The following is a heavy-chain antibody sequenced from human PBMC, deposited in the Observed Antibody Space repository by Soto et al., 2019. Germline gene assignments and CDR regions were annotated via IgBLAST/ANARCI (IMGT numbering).Heavy chain of an antibody. D-gene: IGHD1-26*01. V-gene: IGHV3-7*03. CDR3: ARETHEDRPLSGDAFDI. CDR1: GFIFSSYW. J-gene: IGHJ3*02. CDR2: IKRDGSEK. Sequence: EVQLVESGGGLVQPGGSLRLSCGASGFIFSSYWMSWVRQAPGKGLERVANIKRDGSEKYYVDSVKGRFTISRDNAKRSVYLQMNSLRAEDTAVYYCARETHEDRPLSGDAFDIWGQGTMVTVSS.